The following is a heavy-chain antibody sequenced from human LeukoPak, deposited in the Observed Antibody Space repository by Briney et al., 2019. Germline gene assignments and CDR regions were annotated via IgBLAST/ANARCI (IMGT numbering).Heavy chain of an antibody. J-gene: IGHJ5*02. CDR2: IYHSGRT. CDR1: GGSISSSNW. V-gene: IGHV4-4*02. CDR3: ARVADCSSTSCYAGWGPDWFDP. D-gene: IGHD2-2*01. Sequence: SGTLSLTCAVSGGSISSSNWWSWVRQPPGKGLEWIGEIYHSGRTNYNPSLKSRVTISADKSKNQFSLKLSSVTAADTAVYYCARVADCSSTSCYAGWGPDWFDPWGQGTLVTVSS.